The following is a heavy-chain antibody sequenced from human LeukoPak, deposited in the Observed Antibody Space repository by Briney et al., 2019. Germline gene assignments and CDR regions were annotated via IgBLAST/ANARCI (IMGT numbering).Heavy chain of an antibody. J-gene: IGHJ4*02. V-gene: IGHV4-34*01. D-gene: IGHD3-22*01. CDR3: ARNYYHSSGYQNHDY. CDR2: INHSGST. Sequence: KPSETLSLTCAVYGGSFSGYYWSWIRQPPGRGREGMGEINHSGSTNYNPSLKSRVTTSADTTTNQFSLKLSSVTAADTAVYYCARNYYHSSGYQNHDYWGQRTLVTVSS. CDR1: GGSFSGYY.